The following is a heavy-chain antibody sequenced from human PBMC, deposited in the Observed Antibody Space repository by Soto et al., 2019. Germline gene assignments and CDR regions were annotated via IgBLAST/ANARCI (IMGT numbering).Heavy chain of an antibody. Sequence: VQLVESGGGLVEPGGSLRLSCAASGFTFSTYLMNWVRQAPGKGLEWVSSIKSDSSSLYYADSVKGRFTISRDNAKNSWHLQMNSLRVEDTAMYFCARTPMTGSQSGAFDIWGQGTMVTVSS. J-gene: IGHJ3*02. CDR3: ARTPMTGSQSGAFDI. V-gene: IGHV3-21*06. CDR2: IKSDSSSL. CDR1: GFTFSTYL. D-gene: IGHD3-9*01.